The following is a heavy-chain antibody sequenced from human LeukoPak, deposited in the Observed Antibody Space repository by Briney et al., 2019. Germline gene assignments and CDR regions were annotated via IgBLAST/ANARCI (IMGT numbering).Heavy chain of an antibody. J-gene: IGHJ4*02. CDR3: AREYSRSVVAGSRPDL. Sequence: PSETLSLTCSVSGGSISSSSYHWGWIRQSPGKGLEWIGSMYYPGTTYENSSLKSRLTPSIDTSNNQFSLKLTSVTAADTAVYFCAREYSRSVVAGSRPDLWGQGLLVTVSS. CDR1: GGSISSSSYH. D-gene: IGHD2-21*01. CDR2: MYYPGTT. V-gene: IGHV4-39*02.